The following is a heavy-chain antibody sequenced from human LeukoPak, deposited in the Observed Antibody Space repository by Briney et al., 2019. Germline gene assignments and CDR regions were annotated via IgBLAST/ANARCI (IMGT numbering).Heavy chain of an antibody. J-gene: IGHJ3*02. CDR1: GYTFTSYY. D-gene: IGHD6-19*01. CDR3: AREGQWLPGQRGYDAFDI. CDR2: INPSGGST. Sequence: GASVKVSCKASGYTFTSYYMHWVRQAPGQGLEWMGIINPSGGSTSYAQKFQGRVTMTRDMSTSTVYMELSSLRSEDTAVYYCAREGQWLPGQRGYDAFDIWGQGTMVTVSS. V-gene: IGHV1-46*01.